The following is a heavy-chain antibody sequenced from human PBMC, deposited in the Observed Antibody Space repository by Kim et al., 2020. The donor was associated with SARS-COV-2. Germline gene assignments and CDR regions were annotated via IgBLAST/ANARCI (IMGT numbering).Heavy chain of an antibody. Sequence: VKGRFTISRDNAKNTLYLQMNSLRPEYTAVYYCARAGDYDISGYYGVFHHWGQGALVTVSS. D-gene: IGHD3-22*01. J-gene: IGHJ1*01. CDR3: ARAGDYDISGYYGVFHH. V-gene: IGHV3-74*01.